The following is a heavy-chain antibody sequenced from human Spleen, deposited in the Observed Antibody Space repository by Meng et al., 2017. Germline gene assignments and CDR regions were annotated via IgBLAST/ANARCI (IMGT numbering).Heavy chain of an antibody. D-gene: IGHD5-12*01. Sequence: VTSGAEVKHTGASVKVSFQASGYTFPDYWLHWVRRAPGQGLEWMGRINPKSGDTHYAQRFQGRVTMTGDTSKNQFSLKLSSVTAADTAVYYCAGRVATIPTDEYYFDYWGQGTLVTVSS. J-gene: IGHJ4*02. CDR3: AGRVATIPTDEYYFDY. V-gene: IGHV1-2*06. CDR1: GYTFPDYW. CDR2: INPKSGDT.